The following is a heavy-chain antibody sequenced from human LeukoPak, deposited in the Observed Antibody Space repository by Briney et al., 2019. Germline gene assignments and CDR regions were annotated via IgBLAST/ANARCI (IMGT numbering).Heavy chain of an antibody. CDR3: ARGKWLVPFDY. J-gene: IGHJ4*02. CDR2: IIPLLDTI. D-gene: IGHD6-19*01. CDR1: GGTFNNDA. V-gene: IGHV1-69*01. Sequence: SVKVSCKASGGTFNNDAIGWLRQAPGQGFEWMGEIIPLLDTINYAQRFQGRVTITADEPTSTVYMELSNLRSEDTAVYFCARGKWLVPFDYWGQGTLVTVSS.